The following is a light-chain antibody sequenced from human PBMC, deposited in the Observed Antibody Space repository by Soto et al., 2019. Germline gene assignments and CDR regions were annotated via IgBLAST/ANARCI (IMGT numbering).Light chain of an antibody. J-gene: IGKJ1*01. CDR1: QSVNSNS. CDR2: AAS. Sequence: EIVLTQSPDTLSLSPGERATLSCRASQSVNSNSLAWYQQKSGQAPRLLIYAASTRATGIPHRISGSGSGTDFTLSISRLEPEXXXVXXXXXXGXSPRTFGQGTKVEIK. CDR3: XXXGXSPRT. V-gene: IGKV3-20*01.